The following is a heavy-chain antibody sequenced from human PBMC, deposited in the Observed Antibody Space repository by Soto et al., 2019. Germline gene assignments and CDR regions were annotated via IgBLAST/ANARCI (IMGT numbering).Heavy chain of an antibody. J-gene: IGHJ6*02. CDR3: AKDIYYYYGMDV. V-gene: IGHV3-9*01. Sequence: EVQLVESGGGLVQPGRSLRLSCAASGFTFDDYAMHWVRQAPGKGLEWVSGISWNSGSIGYADSVKGRFTISSDNAKNSLYLQMNSLRAEDTALYYCAKDIYYYYGMDVWGQGTTVTVSS. CDR1: GFTFDDYA. CDR2: ISWNSGSI.